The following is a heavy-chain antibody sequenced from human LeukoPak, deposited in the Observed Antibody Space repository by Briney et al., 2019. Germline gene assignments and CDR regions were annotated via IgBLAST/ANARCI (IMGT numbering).Heavy chain of an antibody. CDR2: IYHSGST. CDR3: ARVGDYVVGAADY. J-gene: IGHJ4*02. Sequence: SETLSLTCTVSGGSISSSSYYWGWIRQPPGKGLEWIGSIYHSGSTYYNPSLKSRVTISVDTSKNQFSLKLSSVTAADTAVYYCARVGDYVVGAADYWGQGTLVTVSS. V-gene: IGHV4-39*07. CDR1: GGSISSSSYY. D-gene: IGHD4-17*01.